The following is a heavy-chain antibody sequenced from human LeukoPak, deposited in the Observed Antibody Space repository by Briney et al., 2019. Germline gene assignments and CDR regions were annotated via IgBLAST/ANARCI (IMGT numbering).Heavy chain of an antibody. CDR3: AKDQERGYDILTGFHYLGAFDI. D-gene: IGHD3-9*01. CDR2: ISYDGSNK. V-gene: IGHV3-30*18. J-gene: IGHJ3*02. CDR1: GYTFSSYD. Sequence: SGGSLRLSCAASGYTFSSYDMHWVRQAPGKGLEWVADISYDGSNKYYADSEKRRFTIYRDNYKNTLYLQKNSLSAEDTAVYYCAKDQERGYDILTGFHYLGAFDIWGQGTMVTVSS.